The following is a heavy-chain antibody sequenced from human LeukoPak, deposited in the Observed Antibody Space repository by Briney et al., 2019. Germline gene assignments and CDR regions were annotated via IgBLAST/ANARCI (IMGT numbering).Heavy chain of an antibody. Sequence: GESLKISCKGSGYIFTSYWIGWVRQMPGKGLEWMGIIYPGDSDTRYSPSFQGQVTISADKSISTAYLQWSSLKASDTAMYYCARHRPYYDFWTLDAFDIWGQGTMVTVSS. D-gene: IGHD3-3*01. CDR3: ARHRPYYDFWTLDAFDI. CDR1: GYIFTSYW. V-gene: IGHV5-51*01. J-gene: IGHJ3*02. CDR2: IYPGDSDT.